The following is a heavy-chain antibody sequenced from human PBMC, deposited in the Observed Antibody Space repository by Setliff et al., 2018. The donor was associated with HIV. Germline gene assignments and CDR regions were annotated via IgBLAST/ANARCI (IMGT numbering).Heavy chain of an antibody. D-gene: IGHD1-7*01. Sequence: SETLSLTCAVYRGSFSHYYWTWIRQPPGKGLEWIGYIYSTGYTNYHPSLKTRATISLDTSKSQFSLRLTSVTATDTAIYYCARHPREEPQRNYKFDSWGQGTLVTVSS. CDR3: ARHPREEPQRNYKFDS. CDR2: IYSTGYT. J-gene: IGHJ4*02. CDR1: RGSFSHYY. V-gene: IGHV4-4*09.